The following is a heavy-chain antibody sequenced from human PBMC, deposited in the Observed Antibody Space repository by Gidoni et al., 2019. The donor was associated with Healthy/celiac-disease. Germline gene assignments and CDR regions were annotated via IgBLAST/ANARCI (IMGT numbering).Heavy chain of an antibody. V-gene: IGHV3-7*01. CDR3: ARTNKLWFRELLPLRGGMDV. D-gene: IGHD3-10*01. Sequence: EVQLVESGGGLVQPGGSLRLSCAASGFTFSSYWMSWVRQAPGKGLEWVANIKQDGSEKYYVDSVKGRFTISRDNAKNSLYLQMNSLRAEDTAVYYCARTNKLWFRELLPLRGGMDVWGQGTTVTVSS. J-gene: IGHJ6*02. CDR1: GFTFSSYW. CDR2: IKQDGSEK.